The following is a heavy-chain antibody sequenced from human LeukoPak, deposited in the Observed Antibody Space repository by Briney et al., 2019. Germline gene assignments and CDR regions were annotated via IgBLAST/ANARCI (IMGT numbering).Heavy chain of an antibody. V-gene: IGHV1-24*01. Sequence: ASVKVSCKVSGYTLTELSVHWVRQAPGKGLEWMGGFDPEDGETIYAQKFQGRVTMTEDTSTDTAYMELSSLRSEDTAVYYRATEFGEINWNDPVYNWFDPWGQGTLVTVSS. CDR3: ATEFGEINWNDPVYNWFDP. CDR2: FDPEDGET. D-gene: IGHD1-20*01. CDR1: GYTLTELS. J-gene: IGHJ5*02.